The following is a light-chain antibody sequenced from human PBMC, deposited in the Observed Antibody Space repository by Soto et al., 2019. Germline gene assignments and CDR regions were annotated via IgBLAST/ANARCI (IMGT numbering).Light chain of an antibody. V-gene: IGKV2-30*01. Sequence: VVMTQSPLSLPVTLGEPASVSCRSSQSLVDNDGYSYLSWFQQRPGQSPRRLIHKVSNRDSGVPDRFSGSGSATDFTLKISRVEPEDVGVYYCMQGTHWPYTFGQGTQLEIK. CDR3: MQGTHWPYT. J-gene: IGKJ2*01. CDR2: KVS. CDR1: QSLVDNDGYSY.